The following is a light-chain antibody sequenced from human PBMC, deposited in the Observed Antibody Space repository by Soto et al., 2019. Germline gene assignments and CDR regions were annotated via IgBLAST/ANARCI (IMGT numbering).Light chain of an antibody. CDR3: QHYNNWPPWT. CDR1: QSINSD. V-gene: IGKV3-15*01. Sequence: EIVMTKSSATLSVSPGERVILSGRGSQSINSDLAWYQPKPGQAPRFLIYGASTRATGIPARFSGSGSWTQFTLTISTLQSEDFAIYYCQHYNNWPPWTFGQGTKVDI. CDR2: GAS. J-gene: IGKJ1*01.